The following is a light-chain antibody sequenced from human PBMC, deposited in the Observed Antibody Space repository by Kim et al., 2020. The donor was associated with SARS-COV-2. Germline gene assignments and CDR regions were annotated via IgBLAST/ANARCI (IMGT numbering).Light chain of an antibody. Sequence: LSPAETATLSCRASQNIRSNILAWYQHKPAQAPNLLIFGASSRAAGIPDMVSASQSRANFSHSISGLGPEGFAVYYCQLYGGSPCTSGQGPKLGI. CDR2: GAS. J-gene: IGKJ2*02. CDR1: QNIRSNI. V-gene: IGKV3-20*01. CDR3: QLYGGSPCT.